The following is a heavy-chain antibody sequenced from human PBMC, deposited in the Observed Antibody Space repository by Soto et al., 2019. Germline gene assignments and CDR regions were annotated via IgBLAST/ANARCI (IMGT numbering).Heavy chain of an antibody. V-gene: IGHV4-59*01. J-gene: IGHJ3*02. Sequence: PSETLSLTCTVSGGSISSYYWRWIRQPPGKGLEWIGYIYYSGSTNYNPSLKSRVTISVDTSKNQFSLKLSSVTAADTAVYYCAREKRYDYIWGSYRSDAFDIWGKGKMVT. D-gene: IGHD3-16*02. CDR3: AREKRYDYIWGSYRSDAFDI. CDR1: GGSISSYY. CDR2: IYYSGST.